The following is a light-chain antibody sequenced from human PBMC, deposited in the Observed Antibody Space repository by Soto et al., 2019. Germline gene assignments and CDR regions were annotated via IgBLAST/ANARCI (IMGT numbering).Light chain of an antibody. CDR3: QQYGGSPRIT. CDR2: GAS. V-gene: IGKV3-20*01. J-gene: IGKJ5*01. Sequence: IGMTQSPATLSVSPGERATLSCRASQSVSSNLAWYQQKPGQAPSLLIYGASNRATGIPDRFSGSGSGTDFTLIINRLEPEDVAIYYCQQYGGSPRITFGQGTLLEIK. CDR1: QSVSSN.